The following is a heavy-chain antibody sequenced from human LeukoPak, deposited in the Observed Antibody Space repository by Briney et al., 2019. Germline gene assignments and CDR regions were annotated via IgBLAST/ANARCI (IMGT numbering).Heavy chain of an antibody. V-gene: IGHV3-53*01. D-gene: IGHD1-20*01. CDR3: ARTGNWYLYFDS. CDR2: LYSGGAT. CDR1: GFTVSSNY. Sequence: GGSLRLSCAASGFTVSSNYMSWVRQAPGKGLEWVSILYSGGATYYPDSVKGRFTISRDNSKNTLYLQMNSLRAKDTAVYFCARTGNWYLYFDSWGQGTLVTVSS. J-gene: IGHJ4*02.